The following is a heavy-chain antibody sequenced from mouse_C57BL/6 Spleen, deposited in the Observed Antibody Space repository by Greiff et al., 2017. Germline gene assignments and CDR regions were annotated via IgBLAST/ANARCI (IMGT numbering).Heavy chain of an antibody. CDR2: ISNLAYSI. Sequence: DVKLVESGGGLVQPGGSLKLSCAASGFTFSDYGMAWVRQAPRQGPAWVAFISNLAYSIYYADPVTGRFTISRENAKNALYLEMSSLRSEDTAMYYCARLYYGNLYYCDYWGQGTTLTVSS. D-gene: IGHD2-1*01. CDR1: GFTFSDYG. J-gene: IGHJ2*01. V-gene: IGHV5-15*01. CDR3: ARLYYGNLYYCDY.